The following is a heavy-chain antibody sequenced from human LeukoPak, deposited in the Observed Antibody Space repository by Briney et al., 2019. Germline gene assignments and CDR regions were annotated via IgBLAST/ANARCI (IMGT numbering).Heavy chain of an antibody. CDR3: TRDYGCYEY. Sequence: PGGSLRLTCAASGFTFSGPPMHWVRQASGKGRAGVGRSRSKADGYATAYAASVKGRFTISRDDAKNTAYLQMNSLKSEDTAVDYCTRDYGCYEYWGQGTLVTVSS. J-gene: IGHJ4*02. D-gene: IGHD5-12*01. V-gene: IGHV3-73*01. CDR2: SRSKADGYAT. CDR1: GFTFSGPP.